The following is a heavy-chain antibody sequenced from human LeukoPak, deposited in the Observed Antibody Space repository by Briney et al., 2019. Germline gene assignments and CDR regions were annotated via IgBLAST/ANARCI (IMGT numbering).Heavy chain of an antibody. CDR2: ISSTSRYI. CDR3: TRAVAADDFSPGY. V-gene: IGHV3-21*01. CDR1: GFTFSSYS. J-gene: IGHJ4*02. D-gene: IGHD3/OR15-3a*01. Sequence: NSGGSLRLSCVASGFTFSSYSMNWVRQAPGKGLEWVSCISSTSRYIYYADSVKGRFTISRDNAKNSVYLQMNSLRAEDTAVYYCTRAVAADDFSPGYWGQGTLVTVSS.